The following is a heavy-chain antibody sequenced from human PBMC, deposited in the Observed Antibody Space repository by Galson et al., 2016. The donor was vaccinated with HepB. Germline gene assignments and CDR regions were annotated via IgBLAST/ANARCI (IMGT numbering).Heavy chain of an antibody. V-gene: IGHV4-59*01. D-gene: IGHD3-3*01. CDR1: GGSISSYY. Sequence: ETLSLTCTVSGGSISSYYWSWIRQPPGKGLEWIGYIYYSGSTNYNPSLKSRVTISVDTSKNQFSLKLTSVTGADTAVYYCAKFAAGFFRGWFDPWGQGTPVTVSS. J-gene: IGHJ5*02. CDR3: AKFAAGFFRGWFDP. CDR2: IYYSGST.